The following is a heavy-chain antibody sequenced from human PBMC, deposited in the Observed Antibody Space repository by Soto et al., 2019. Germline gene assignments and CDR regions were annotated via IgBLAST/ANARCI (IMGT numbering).Heavy chain of an antibody. D-gene: IGHD6-13*01. CDR3: ARDLGRQQLVPGAGY. J-gene: IGHJ1*01. V-gene: IGHV3-33*01. Sequence: XGSLRLSCAAAGVTFSSYGMHWVRQAPGKGLEWVAVIWYDGSNKYYADSVKGRFTISRDNSKNTLYLQMNSLRAEDTAVYYCARDLGRQQLVPGAGYWGQGTLVTVSS. CDR2: IWYDGSNK. CDR1: GVTFSSYG.